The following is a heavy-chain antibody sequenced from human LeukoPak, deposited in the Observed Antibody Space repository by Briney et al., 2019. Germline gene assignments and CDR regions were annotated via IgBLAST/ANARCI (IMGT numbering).Heavy chain of an antibody. CDR1: GGSFSGYY. V-gene: IGHV4-59*01. CDR3: ARDSRGHSGYDLDY. Sequence: PSETLSLTCAVYGGSFSGYYWSWIRQPPGKGLEWIGYIYYSGITNYNPSLKSRVTMSVDTSKNQFPLKLSSVTAADTAVYYCARDSRGHSGYDLDYWGQGTLVTASS. CDR2: IYYSGIT. D-gene: IGHD5-12*01. J-gene: IGHJ4*02.